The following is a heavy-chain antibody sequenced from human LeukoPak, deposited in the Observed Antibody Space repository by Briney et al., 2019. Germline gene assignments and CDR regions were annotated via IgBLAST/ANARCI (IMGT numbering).Heavy chain of an antibody. CDR2: ISGSGGST. CDR3: SRDSLSSCGGDCYSGLDV. Sequence: GGSLRLSCAASGFTFSSYAMSWVRQAPGKGLDWVSAISGSGGSTYYADSVKGRFTISRDNSKNTLYLQMNSLRAEDTAVYYCSRDSLSSCGGDCYSGLDVWGQGTTVTVSS. CDR1: GFTFSSYA. J-gene: IGHJ6*02. D-gene: IGHD2-21*02. V-gene: IGHV3-23*01.